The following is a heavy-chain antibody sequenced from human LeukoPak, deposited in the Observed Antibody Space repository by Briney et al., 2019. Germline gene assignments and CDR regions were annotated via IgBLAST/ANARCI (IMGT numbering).Heavy chain of an antibody. J-gene: IGHJ4*02. Sequence: PGGSLRLSCAASGFTFSSYSMNWVRQAPGKGLEWVSYISSSSSTIYYADSVKGRFTISRDNAKNSLYLQMNSLRAEDTAVYYCARARGYCSSTSCYYFDYWGQGTLVTVSS. CDR3: ARARGYCSSTSCYYFDY. CDR1: GFTFSSYS. CDR2: ISSSSSTI. D-gene: IGHD2-2*01. V-gene: IGHV3-48*01.